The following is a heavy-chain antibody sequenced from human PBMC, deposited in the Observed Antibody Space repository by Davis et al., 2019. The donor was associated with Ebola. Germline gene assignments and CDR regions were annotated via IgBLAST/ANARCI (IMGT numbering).Heavy chain of an antibody. CDR3: ARDRWLAFWYFDL. CDR2: IKQDGSEK. D-gene: IGHD6-19*01. CDR1: GFTFSSYW. J-gene: IGHJ2*01. Sequence: GGSLRLSCAASGFTFSSYWMSWVRQAPGKGLEWVANIKQDGSEKYYVDSVKGRFTISRDNAKNSLYLQMNSLRAEDTAVYYCARDRWLAFWYFDLWGRGTLVTVSS. V-gene: IGHV3-7*01.